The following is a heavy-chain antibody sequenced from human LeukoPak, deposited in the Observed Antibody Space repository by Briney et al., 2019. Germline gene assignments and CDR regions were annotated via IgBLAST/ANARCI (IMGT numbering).Heavy chain of an antibody. Sequence: ASVKVSCKASGYTFTTYGISWVRQAPGQGLEWVGWISAYNGKINYAHKFQGRVTMTTDTSTSTAYMELRSLRSDDTAVYYCARDPPMPGYSSSKDAFDIWGQGTRVTVSS. CDR1: GYTFTTYG. CDR2: ISAYNGKI. D-gene: IGHD5-12*01. J-gene: IGHJ3*02. CDR3: ARDPPMPGYSSSKDAFDI. V-gene: IGHV1-18*01.